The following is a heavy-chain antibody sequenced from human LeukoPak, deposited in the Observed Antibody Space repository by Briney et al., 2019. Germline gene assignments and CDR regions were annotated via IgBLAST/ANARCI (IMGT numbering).Heavy chain of an antibody. CDR3: ARAPAYCGGDCFENAFDI. CDR1: GFTVSSNY. V-gene: IGHV3-53*01. J-gene: IGHJ3*02. CDR2: IYSGGST. Sequence: GGSLRLSCAASGFTVSSNYMSWVRQAPGKGLEGVSVIYSGGSTYYADSVKGRFTISRDNSKNTLYLQMNSLRAEDTAVYYCARAPAYCGGDCFENAFDIWGQGTMVTVSS. D-gene: IGHD2-21*01.